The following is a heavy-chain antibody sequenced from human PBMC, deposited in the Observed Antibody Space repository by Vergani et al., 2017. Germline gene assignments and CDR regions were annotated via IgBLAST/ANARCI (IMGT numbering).Heavy chain of an antibody. CDR3: ARPRGSGGFFPSSYFYGMDV. J-gene: IGHJ6*02. V-gene: IGHV4-38-2*01. Sequence: QVQLQESGPGLVKPSETLTLTCDVSYSSIITNPYWGWFRQSPGKGLEWIGFIHHSGDTHYNSSLKSRVSISIVSSSKFSLSLTSVTAADTALYYCARPRGSGGFFPSSYFYGMDVWGHGTTGTVSS. CDR2: IHHSGDT. CDR1: YSSIITNPY. D-gene: IGHD3-10*01.